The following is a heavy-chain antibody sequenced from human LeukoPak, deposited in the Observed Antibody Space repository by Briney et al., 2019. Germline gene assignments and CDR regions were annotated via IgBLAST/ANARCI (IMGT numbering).Heavy chain of an antibody. Sequence: SETLSLTCTVSGGSISNYYWSWIRQPPGKGLEWIGYISYSGSTNYNPSLKSRVTISVDTSKNHLSLKLSSVTAADTAVYYCARGQYSTSSFYNHYYMDVWGTGTTVTVSS. V-gene: IGHV4-59*01. CDR2: ISYSGST. J-gene: IGHJ6*03. CDR1: GGSISNYY. D-gene: IGHD6-6*01. CDR3: ARGQYSTSSFYNHYYMDV.